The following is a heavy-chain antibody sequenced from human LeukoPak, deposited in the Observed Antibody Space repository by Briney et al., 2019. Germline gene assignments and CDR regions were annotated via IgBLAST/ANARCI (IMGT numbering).Heavy chain of an antibody. CDR2: ISDNGYTT. D-gene: IGHD3-22*01. J-gene: IGHJ4*02. V-gene: IGHV3-23*01. Sequence: QAGGSLRLSCAASGFTFGTYAMSWVRQAPGKGLEWVSSISDNGYTTYYADSVRGRFTISRDNSKSTLYLQMIGLRAEDTAVYFCAKYYYDSSGYYDAAPLDSWGQGTLVTVFS. CDR1: GFTFGTYA. CDR3: AKYYYDSSGYYDAAPLDS.